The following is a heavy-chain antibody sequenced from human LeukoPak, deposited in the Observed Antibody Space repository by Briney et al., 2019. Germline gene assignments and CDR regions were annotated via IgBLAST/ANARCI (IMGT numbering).Heavy chain of an antibody. CDR3: ARDNYYGSGSYTAY. V-gene: IGHV3-23*01. D-gene: IGHD3-10*01. J-gene: IGHJ4*02. Sequence: GGSLRLSCVASGFTFSNFAMSWVRQAPGKGLEWVSSISGSGGSTYYADPVKGRFPISRDNSKNTLYLQMNDLGADDTAVYYCARDNYYGSGSYTAYWGQGTLVTVSS. CDR1: GFTFSNFA. CDR2: ISGSGGST.